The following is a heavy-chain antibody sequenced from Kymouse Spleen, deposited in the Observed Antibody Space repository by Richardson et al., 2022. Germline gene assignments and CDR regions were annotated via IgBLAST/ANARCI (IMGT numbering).Heavy chain of an antibody. V-gene: IGHV4-34*01. D-gene: IGHD2-2*02. CDR3: ARHIVVVPAAYFDY. J-gene: IGHJ4*02. CDR1: GGSFSGYY. CDR2: INHSGST. Sequence: QVQLQQWGAGLLKPSETLSLTCAVYGGSFSGYYWSWIRQPPGKGLEWIGEINHSGSTNYNPSLKSRVTISVDTSKNQFSLKLSSVTAADTAVYYCARHIVVVPAAYFDYWGQGTLVTVSS.